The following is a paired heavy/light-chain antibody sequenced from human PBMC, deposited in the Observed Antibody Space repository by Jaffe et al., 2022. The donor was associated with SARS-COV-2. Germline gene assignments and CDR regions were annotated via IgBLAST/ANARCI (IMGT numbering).Heavy chain of an antibody. V-gene: IGHV1-2*06. Sequence: QVQLVQSGAEVKKPGASVKVSCKASGYTFTGYYMHWVRQAPGQGLEWMGRINPNSGGTNYAQKFQGRVTMTRDTSISTAYMELSRLRSDDTAVYYCASEVGYYDSSGYPRAPEVDYWGQGTLVTVSS. J-gene: IGHJ4*02. CDR3: ASEVGYYDSSGYPRAPEVDY. CDR2: INPNSGGT. CDR1: GYTFTGYY. D-gene: IGHD3-22*01.
Light chain of an antibody. CDR1: QSVSSSY. CDR2: GAS. Sequence: EIVLTQSPGTLSLSPGERATLSCRASQSVSSSYLAWYQQKPGQAPRLLIYGASSRATGIPDRFSGSGSGTDFTLTISRLEPEDFAVYYCQQYGSSPETFGQGTKVEIK. V-gene: IGKV3-20*01. CDR3: QQYGSSPET. J-gene: IGKJ1*01.